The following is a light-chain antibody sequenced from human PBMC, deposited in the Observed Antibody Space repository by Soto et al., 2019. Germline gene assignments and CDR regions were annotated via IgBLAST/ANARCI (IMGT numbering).Light chain of an antibody. J-gene: IGLJ1*01. CDR3: CSYAGIHIHYV. Sequence: QSALTQPRSVSGSPGQSVTVSCTGTTSDVGSYNYVSWYRQYPGEAPKLLIYDVTERLSGVPDRFSGSKSGNTASLTISGLQPEDEADYYCCSYAGIHIHYVIGTGTKVTVL. CDR2: DVT. CDR1: TSDVGSYNY. V-gene: IGLV2-11*01.